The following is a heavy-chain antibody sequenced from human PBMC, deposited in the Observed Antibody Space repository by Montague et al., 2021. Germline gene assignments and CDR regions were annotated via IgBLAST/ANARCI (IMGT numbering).Heavy chain of an antibody. CDR3: GRRVLAATPVVDY. CDR1: GDSISSLY. Sequence: SETLSLTCTVSGDSISSLYWNWIRQPPGKGLECIGCIYYSGGTNYNPSLKSRVTMSVDTSKNQFSLKPSSVTAADTAVYYCGRRVLAATPVVDYWGRGTLVTVSS. D-gene: IGHD2-15*01. V-gene: IGHV4-59*11. J-gene: IGHJ4*02. CDR2: IYYSGGT.